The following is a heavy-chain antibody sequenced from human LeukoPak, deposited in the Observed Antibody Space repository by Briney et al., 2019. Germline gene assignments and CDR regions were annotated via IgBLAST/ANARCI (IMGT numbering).Heavy chain of an antibody. CDR1: GFTFSSYA. D-gene: IGHD3-10*01. CDR2: IWYDGSNK. V-gene: IGHV3-33*08. Sequence: GGSLRLSCAASGFTFSSYAMSWVRQAPGKGLEWVAVIWYDGSNKYYADSVKGRFTISRDNSKNTLYLQMNSLRAEDTAVYYCARVADDYGSGMGMDVWGQGTTVTVSS. J-gene: IGHJ6*02. CDR3: ARVADDYGSGMGMDV.